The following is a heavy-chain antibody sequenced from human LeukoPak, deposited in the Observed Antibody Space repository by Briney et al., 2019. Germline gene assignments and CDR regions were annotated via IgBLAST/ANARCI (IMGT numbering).Heavy chain of an antibody. CDR3: ARRLYGSGSDYFDY. Sequence: SVKVSCKASGGTFSSYAISWVRQAPGQGLEWMGGIIPIFGTGNYAQKFQGRVTITTDESTSTAYMELSSLRSEDTAVYYCARRLYGSGSDYFDYWGQGTLVTVSS. D-gene: IGHD3-10*01. J-gene: IGHJ4*02. CDR2: IIPIFGTG. CDR1: GGTFSSYA. V-gene: IGHV1-69*05.